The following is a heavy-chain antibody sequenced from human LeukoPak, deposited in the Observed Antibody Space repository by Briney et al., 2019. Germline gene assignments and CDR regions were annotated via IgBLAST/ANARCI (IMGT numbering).Heavy chain of an antibody. CDR1: GGSINSYY. D-gene: IGHD6-19*01. CDR2: IYTRGST. Sequence: RPSETLSLTCTVSGGSINSYYWNWIRQPAGKGLEWIGHIYTRGSTKYNPSLKSRVTMSIDTSKNQFSLNLYSVTAADTAVYYCATNYTAVSAFDSWGQGTPVTVSS. CDR3: ATNYTAVSAFDS. J-gene: IGHJ4*02. V-gene: IGHV4-4*07.